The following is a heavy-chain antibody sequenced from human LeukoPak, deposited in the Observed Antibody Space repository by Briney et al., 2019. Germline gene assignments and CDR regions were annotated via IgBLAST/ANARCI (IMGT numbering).Heavy chain of an antibody. D-gene: IGHD3-22*01. CDR1: GFTFSDYY. CDR3: ARDVGSYYYDSSGRTYAFDI. J-gene: IGHJ3*02. V-gene: IGHV3-11*05. CDR2: ISSSSSYT. Sequence: GGSLRLSCAASGFTFSDYYMSWIRQAPGKGLEWVSYISSSSSYTNYADSVKGRFTISRDNAKNSLYLQMNSLGAEDTAVYYCARDVGSYYYDSSGRTYAFDIWGQGTMVTVSS.